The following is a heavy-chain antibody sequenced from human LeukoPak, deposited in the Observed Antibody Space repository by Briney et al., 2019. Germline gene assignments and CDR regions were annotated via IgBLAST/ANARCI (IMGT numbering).Heavy chain of an antibody. CDR3: AKMNFGYFDL. CDR1: GFTFSSYG. CDR2: ISYDGSNK. V-gene: IGHV3-30*18. J-gene: IGHJ2*01. Sequence: PGGSLRLPCAASGFTFSSYGMHWVRQAPGKGLEWVAVISYDGSNKYYADSVKGRFTISRDNSKNTLYLQMNSLRAEDTAVYYCAKMNFGYFDLWGRGTLVTVSS.